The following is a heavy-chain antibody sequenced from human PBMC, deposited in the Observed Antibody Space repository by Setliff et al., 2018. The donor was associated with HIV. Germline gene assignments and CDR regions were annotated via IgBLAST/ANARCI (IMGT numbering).Heavy chain of an antibody. CDR3: AKAFGGYPNPIEYPQH. CDR2: IDPTGATM. Sequence: GGSLRLSCVASGFSFSSSEMTWIRQAPGKGLEFVSFIDPTGATMHYADSVKGRFTISRDKSKNTLYLQMSSLRAEDTAVYFCAKAFGGYPNPIEYPQHWGQGTLVTVSS. D-gene: IGHD3-16*01. V-gene: IGHV3-48*03. CDR1: GFSFSSSE. J-gene: IGHJ1*01.